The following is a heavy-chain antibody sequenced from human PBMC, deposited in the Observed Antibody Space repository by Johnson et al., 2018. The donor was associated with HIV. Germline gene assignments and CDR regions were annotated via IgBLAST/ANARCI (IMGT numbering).Heavy chain of an antibody. J-gene: IGHJ3*02. CDR1: GFTFSSYW. CDR2: INSDGSST. D-gene: IGHD3-22*01. V-gene: IGHV3-74*02. CDR3: ASHYDSSVVDAFDI. Sequence: VQLVESGGGLVQPGGSLRLSCAASGFTFSSYWMHWVRQAPGKGLVWVSRINSDGSSTSYADSVKGRFTISRDNAKNTLYLQMNSLRAEDTAVYYCASHYDSSVVDAFDIWGQGTKVTVSS.